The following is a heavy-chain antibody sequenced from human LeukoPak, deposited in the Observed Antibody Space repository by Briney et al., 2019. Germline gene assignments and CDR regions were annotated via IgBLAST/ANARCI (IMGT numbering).Heavy chain of an antibody. CDR2: IYHSGST. CDR3: ARLSSGWPEIDY. J-gene: IGHJ4*02. CDR1: GYSISSGYY. Sequence: PSETLSLTCTVSGYSISSGYYWGWIRQPPGKGLEWIGSIYHSGSTYYNPSLKSRVTISVDTSKNHFSLKLSSVTAADTAVYYCARLSSGWPEIDYWGQGTLVTVSS. D-gene: IGHD6-19*01. V-gene: IGHV4-38-2*02.